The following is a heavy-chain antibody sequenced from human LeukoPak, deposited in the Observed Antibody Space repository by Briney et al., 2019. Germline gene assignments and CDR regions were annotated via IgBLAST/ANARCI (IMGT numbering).Heavy chain of an antibody. CDR1: GFTFSSYG. J-gene: IGHJ4*02. V-gene: IGHV3-33*01. D-gene: IGHD3-22*01. CDR3: ARGVQVYYYDSSGYYTFDY. Sequence: PGRSLRLSCAASGFTFSSYGMHWVRQAPGKGLEWVAVIWYDGSNKYYADSVKGRFTISRDNSKNTLYLQMNSLRAEDTAVYYCARGVQVYYYDSSGYYTFDYWGQGTLVTVSS. CDR2: IWYDGSNK.